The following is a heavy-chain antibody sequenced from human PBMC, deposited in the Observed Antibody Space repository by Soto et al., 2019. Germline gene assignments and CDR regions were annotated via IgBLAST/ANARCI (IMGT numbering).Heavy chain of an antibody. CDR1: GFTFTSSA. Sequence: SVKVSCKASGFTFTSSAVQWVLQARGQRLEWIGWIVVGSGNTNYAQKFQERVTITRDMSTSTAYMELSSLRSEDTAVYDCAAQGSHLNSAYWGQGNLVTVLS. D-gene: IGHD1-7*01. CDR3: AAQGSHLNSAY. J-gene: IGHJ4*02. CDR2: IVVGSGNT. V-gene: IGHV1-58*01.